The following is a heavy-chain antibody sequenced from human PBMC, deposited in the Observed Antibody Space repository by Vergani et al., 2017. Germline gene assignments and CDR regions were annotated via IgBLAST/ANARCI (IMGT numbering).Heavy chain of an antibody. D-gene: IGHD6-13*01. CDR3: VKDIAASGNYWYFDL. CDR1: GFRVTTYY. CDR2: INWNSDSI. J-gene: IGHJ2*01. Sequence: EVHLVESGGGLAQPGGSLRVSCSASGFRVTTYYMSWVRQAPGKGLEWVSGINWNSDSIAYADSVKGRFTISRDNAKNSLYLQMNSLRAEDTALYYCVKDIAASGNYWYFDLWGRGTLVTVSS. V-gene: IGHV3-9*01.